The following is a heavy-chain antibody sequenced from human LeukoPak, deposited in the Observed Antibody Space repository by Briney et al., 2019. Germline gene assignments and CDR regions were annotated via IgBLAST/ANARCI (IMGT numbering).Heavy chain of an antibody. CDR3: ARVLLWFGAYYYYGMDV. D-gene: IGHD3-10*01. J-gene: IGHJ6*02. CDR2: MNPNSGNT. Sequence: ASVKVSCKASGYTFTSYDINWVRQATGQGLEWMGWMNPNSGNTGYAQKFQGRVTMTRNTSISTAYMELSSLRSEDTAVYYCARVLLWFGAYYYYGMDVWGQGTMVTVSS. V-gene: IGHV1-8*01. CDR1: GYTFTSYD.